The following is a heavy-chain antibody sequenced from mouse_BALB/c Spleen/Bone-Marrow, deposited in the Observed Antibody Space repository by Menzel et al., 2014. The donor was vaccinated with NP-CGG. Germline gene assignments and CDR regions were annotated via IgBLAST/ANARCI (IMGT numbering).Heavy chain of an antibody. CDR2: IDPENGNT. J-gene: IGHJ1*01. D-gene: IGHD1-1*01. CDR3: ASGYYGSSPYWYFDV. CDR1: GFNIKDYY. Sequence: LVESGAELVRPGALVKLSCKASGFNIKDYYMRWVKQRPEQGLEWIGWIDPENGNTIYDPKFQGKASITADTSSNTAYLQLSSLTSEDTAVYYCASGYYGSSPYWYFDVWGAGTTVTVSS. V-gene: IGHV14-1*02.